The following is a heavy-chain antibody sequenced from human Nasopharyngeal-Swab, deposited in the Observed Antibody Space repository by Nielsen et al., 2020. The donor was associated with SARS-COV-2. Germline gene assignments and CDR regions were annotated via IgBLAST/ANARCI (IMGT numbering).Heavy chain of an antibody. CDR3: AVRVLGYCSSTSCATRGYFDY. CDR2: IIPIFGTA. Sequence: SVKVSCKASGGTFGSYAISWVRQAPGQGLEWMGGIIPIFGTANYAQKFQGRVTITADESTSTAYMELSSLRSEDTAVYYCAVRVLGYCSSTSCATRGYFDYWGQGTLVTVSS. J-gene: IGHJ4*02. CDR1: GGTFGSYA. V-gene: IGHV1-69*13. D-gene: IGHD2-2*01.